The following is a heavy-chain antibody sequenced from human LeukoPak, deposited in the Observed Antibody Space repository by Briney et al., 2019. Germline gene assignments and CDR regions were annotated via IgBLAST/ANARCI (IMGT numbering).Heavy chain of an antibody. Sequence: ASVKVSCKASGYTFTSYGISWVRQAPGQGLEWVGWISAYNGNTNYAQKLQGRVTMTTDISTSTAYMELRSLRSDDTAVYYCARVPHRVTLVDYWGQGTLVTVSS. V-gene: IGHV1-18*01. CDR1: GYTFTSYG. CDR2: ISAYNGNT. D-gene: IGHD5-18*01. CDR3: ARVPHRVTLVDY. J-gene: IGHJ4*02.